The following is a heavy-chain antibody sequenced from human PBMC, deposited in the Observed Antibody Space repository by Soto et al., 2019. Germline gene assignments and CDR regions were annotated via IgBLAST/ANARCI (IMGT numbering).Heavy chain of an antibody. D-gene: IGHD6-13*01. J-gene: IGHJ4*02. CDR1: GFSFNTYW. Sequence: PGGSLRLSCTVSGFSFNTYWMTWVRQAPGKGLECVANIKPDGSQKYYVDSMKGRFTISRDNAKNSLYLEMNSLGVEDTAVYYCASGHWQLEYWGQGSLVTVSS. CDR2: IKPDGSQK. CDR3: ASGHWQLEY. V-gene: IGHV3-7*01.